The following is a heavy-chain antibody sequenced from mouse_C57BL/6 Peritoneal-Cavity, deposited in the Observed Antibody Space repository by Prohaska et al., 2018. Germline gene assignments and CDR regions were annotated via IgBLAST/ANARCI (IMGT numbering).Heavy chain of an antibody. V-gene: IGHV1-52*01. J-gene: IGHJ3*01. CDR3: LVRGFAY. CDR2: IDPSDSET. D-gene: IGHD2-2*01. Sequence: QVQLQQPGAELVRPGSSVQLSCKASGYTFTSSWMHWVKQRPIQGLEWIGNIDPSDSETHYNQKFKDKATLTVDKSSSTAYMQLSSLTSEDSAVYYCLVRGFAYWGQGTLVTVSA. CDR1: GYTFTSSW.